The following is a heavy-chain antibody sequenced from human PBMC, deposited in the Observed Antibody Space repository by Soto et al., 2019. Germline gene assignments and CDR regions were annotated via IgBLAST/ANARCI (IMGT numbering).Heavy chain of an antibody. J-gene: IGHJ5*02. CDR2: IIPIFGTA. CDR3: ARGSYYDSSGYYSSVDP. V-gene: IGHV1-69*13. CDR1: GGTFSSCA. D-gene: IGHD3-22*01. Sequence: GASVKVSCKASGGTFSSCAISWVRQAPGQGLEWMGGIIPIFGTANYAQKFQGRVTITADESTSTAYMELSSLRSEDTAVYYCARGSYYDSSGYYSSVDPWGQGTLVTVSS.